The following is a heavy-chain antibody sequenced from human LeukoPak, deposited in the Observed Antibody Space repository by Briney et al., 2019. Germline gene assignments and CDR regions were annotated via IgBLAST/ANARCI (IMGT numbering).Heavy chain of an antibody. CDR3: ARDKDSGTNHAKIRYDV. D-gene: IGHD1-26*01. Sequence: SETPSVTCAVSLDSITSDNLASVRDPPQEGLGWIGLIYGDGSTKYNPPLKSRVTMPFDTSKNQFSLKLSSATSADSPVYYCARDKDSGTNHAKIRYDVWGQGTMVTVSS. J-gene: IGHJ3*01. V-gene: IGHV4-59*01. CDR1: LDSITSDN. CDR2: IYGDGST.